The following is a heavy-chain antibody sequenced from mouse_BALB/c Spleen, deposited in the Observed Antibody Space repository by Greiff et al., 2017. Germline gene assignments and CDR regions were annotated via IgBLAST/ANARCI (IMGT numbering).Heavy chain of an antibody. Sequence: QVQLKESGAELVRPGSSVKISCKASGYAFSSYWMNWVKQRPGQGLEWIGQIYPGDGDTNYNGKFKGKATLTADKSSSTAYMQLSSLTSEDSAVYFCARWGGNYHYFDYWGQGTTLTVSS. V-gene: IGHV1-80*01. CDR3: ARWGGNYHYFDY. CDR1: GYAFSSYW. D-gene: IGHD2-1*01. CDR2: IYPGDGDT. J-gene: IGHJ2*01.